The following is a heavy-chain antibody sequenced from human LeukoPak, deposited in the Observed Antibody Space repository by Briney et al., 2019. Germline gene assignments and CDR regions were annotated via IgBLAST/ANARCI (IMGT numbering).Heavy chain of an antibody. D-gene: IGHD5-12*01. CDR3: ARGKIGYEQSYYYYYRDV. V-gene: IGHV1-8*03. J-gene: IGHJ6*03. CDR1: GYTFTSYD. Sequence: ASVKVSCKASGYTFTSYDINWVRQATGQGLQWMGWMNPNSGNTGYAQKFQGRVTITRNTSISTAYMELSSLRSEDTAVYYCARGKIGYEQSYYYYYRDVWGKGTTVTVSS. CDR2: MNPNSGNT.